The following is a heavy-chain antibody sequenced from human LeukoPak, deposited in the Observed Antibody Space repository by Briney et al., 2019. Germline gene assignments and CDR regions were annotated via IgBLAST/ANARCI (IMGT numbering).Heavy chain of an antibody. Sequence: KAGESLKISCQASGYNFDTYWIGWVRQMPGKGLEWMGIIHPGDSGTRYSPSFQGQVIISADKSISTAYLQWSSLKASDTAIYYCARTQEMFGVVITHDYWGQGTQVTVSS. D-gene: IGHD3-3*01. CDR1: GYNFDTYW. V-gene: IGHV5-51*01. CDR3: ARTQEMFGVVITHDY. J-gene: IGHJ4*02. CDR2: IHPGDSGT.